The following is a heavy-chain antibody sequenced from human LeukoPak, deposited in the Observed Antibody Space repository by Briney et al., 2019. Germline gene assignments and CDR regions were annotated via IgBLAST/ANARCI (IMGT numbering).Heavy chain of an antibody. D-gene: IGHD3-22*01. CDR2: IKQDGSEK. CDR3: AREWRGYYYDSSGPFDY. CDR1: GFTFSSYW. V-gene: IGHV3-7*01. J-gene: IGHJ4*02. Sequence: GGSLRLSCAASGFTFSSYWMSWVRQAPGKWLEWVANIKQDGSEKYYVDSVKGRFTISRDNAKNSLYLQMNSLRAEDTAVYYCAREWRGYYYDSSGPFDYWGQGTLVTVSS.